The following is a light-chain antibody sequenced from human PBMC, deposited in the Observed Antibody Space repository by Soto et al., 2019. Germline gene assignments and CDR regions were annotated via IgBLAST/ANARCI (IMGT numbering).Light chain of an antibody. Sequence: IQLTQSPSSLSASVGDRATITCRASQGLSSYLAWYQQKPGKAPKLLIYAASTLQSGVPSRFSGSGSETDFTLTISSLQAEDFATYYCQQVNSYPLTFGGGTKVDIK. V-gene: IGKV1-9*01. CDR2: AAS. J-gene: IGKJ4*01. CDR3: QQVNSYPLT. CDR1: QGLSSY.